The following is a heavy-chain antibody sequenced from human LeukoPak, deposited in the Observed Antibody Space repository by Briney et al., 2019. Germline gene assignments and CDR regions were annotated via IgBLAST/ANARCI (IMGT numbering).Heavy chain of an antibody. CDR3: AKSIVAPVPFYDY. V-gene: IGHV1-46*01. CDR2: INPSGGST. CDR1: GYTFTSYY. J-gene: IGHJ4*02. Sequence: GASVKVSCKASGYTFTSYYMHWVRQAPGQGLEWMGIINPSGGSTSYAQKFQGRVTMTRDMSTSTVYMELSSLRSEDTAVYYCAKSIVAPVPFYDYWGQGTLVTVSS. D-gene: IGHD5-12*01.